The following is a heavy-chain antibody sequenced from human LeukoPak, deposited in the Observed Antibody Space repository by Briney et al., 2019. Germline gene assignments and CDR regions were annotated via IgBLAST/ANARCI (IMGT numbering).Heavy chain of an antibody. V-gene: IGHV3-23*01. J-gene: IGHJ4*02. CDR3: AKSTGAHY. Sequence: GGSLRLSCAASGFTFSSYAMSWVRQAPGKGLEWVSAICGGGGSTYYRDSVKGRFTISRDNSKNTRYLQMNSLRAEDTAVYYCAKSTGAHYWGQGTLVTVSS. D-gene: IGHD7-27*01. CDR1: GFTFSSYA. CDR2: ICGGGGST.